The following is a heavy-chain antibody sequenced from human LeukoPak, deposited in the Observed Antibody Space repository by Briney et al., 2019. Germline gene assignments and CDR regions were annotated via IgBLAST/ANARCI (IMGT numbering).Heavy chain of an antibody. CDR3: ARDQRYYDSSGHLDY. CDR2: INPSGGRT. CDR1: GYTFTGYY. V-gene: IGHV1-46*01. J-gene: IGHJ4*02. Sequence: ASVKVSCKASGYTFTGYYMHWVRQAPGKGLEWMGIINPSGGRTSYAQTFQGRVTMTRDTSTSTVYMELSSLRSDDTAVYYCARDQRYYDSSGHLDYWGQGSMVTVSS. D-gene: IGHD3-22*01.